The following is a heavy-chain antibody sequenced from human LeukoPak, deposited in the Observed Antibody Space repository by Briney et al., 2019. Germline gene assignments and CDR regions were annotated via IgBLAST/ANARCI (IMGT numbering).Heavy chain of an antibody. V-gene: IGHV3-33*01. CDR2: IWYDGSNK. CDR3: ARDYYYDSSGYWDYYFDY. D-gene: IGHD3-22*01. CDR1: GFTFSRFG. Sequence: GGSLRRSCAASGFTFSRFGMHWVRQAPGKGLEWVAVIWYDGSNKYYADSVKGRFTISRDNSKNTLYLEMNSLRAEDTAVYYCARDYYYDSSGYWDYYFDYWGQGTLVSVSS. J-gene: IGHJ4*02.